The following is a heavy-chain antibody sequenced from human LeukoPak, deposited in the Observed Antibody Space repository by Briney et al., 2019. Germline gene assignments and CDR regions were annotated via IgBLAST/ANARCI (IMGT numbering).Heavy chain of an antibody. D-gene: IGHD5-12*01. CDR2: ISYSGST. J-gene: IGHJ4*02. CDR1: GGSISSYY. CDR3: AKYRDYEFDY. Sequence: LETLSLTCTVSGGSISSYYWSWIRQPPGKGLEWIGYISYSGSTNYNPSLKSRVTMSVDTSKNQFSLKLSSVTAADTAVYYCAKYRDYEFDYWGQGTLVTVSS. V-gene: IGHV4-59*01.